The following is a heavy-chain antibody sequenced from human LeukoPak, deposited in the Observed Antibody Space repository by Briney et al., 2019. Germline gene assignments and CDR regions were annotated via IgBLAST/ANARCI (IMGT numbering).Heavy chain of an antibody. D-gene: IGHD2-2*01. J-gene: IGHJ4*02. Sequence: PSETLSLTCSVSGGSISSSSYYWGWIRQPPGKGLEWIGSIYYSGRTYYNPSLKSRVTISVDTSKNQFSLKLSSVTAADTAVYYCARGQDIVVVPAAMPGVHFDYWGQGTLVTVSS. V-gene: IGHV4-39*07. CDR2: IYYSGRT. CDR1: GGSISSSSYY. CDR3: ARGQDIVVVPAAMPGVHFDY.